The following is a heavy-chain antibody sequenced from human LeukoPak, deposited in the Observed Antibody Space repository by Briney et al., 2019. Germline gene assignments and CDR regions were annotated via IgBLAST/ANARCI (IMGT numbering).Heavy chain of an antibody. CDR3: ATKQWLAPPPDS. D-gene: IGHD6-19*01. CDR2: INTDGTVT. Sequence: GGSLRLFCAASGLTFSKYWMLWVRHAPGKGLESVSRINTDGTVTTYADSVKGRFTVSRDNADNTMFLQMNSVRDEDTAVYYCATKQWLAPPPDSWGQGTPVTVSS. V-gene: IGHV3-74*01. J-gene: IGHJ4*02. CDR1: GLTFSKYW.